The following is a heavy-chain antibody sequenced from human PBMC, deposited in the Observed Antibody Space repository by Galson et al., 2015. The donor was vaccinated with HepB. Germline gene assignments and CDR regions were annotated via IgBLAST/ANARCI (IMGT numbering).Heavy chain of an antibody. J-gene: IGHJ5*02. V-gene: IGHV1-46*01. CDR1: GYTFTSYY. CDR3: ARGYSSSWYDFGVRADWFDP. D-gene: IGHD6-13*01. CDR2: INPSGGST. Sequence: SVKVSCKASGYTFTSYYMHWVRQAPGQGLEWMGIINPSGGSTSYAQKFQGRVTMTRDTSTSTVYMELSSLRSEDTAVYYCARGYSSSWYDFGVRADWFDPWGQGTLVTVSS.